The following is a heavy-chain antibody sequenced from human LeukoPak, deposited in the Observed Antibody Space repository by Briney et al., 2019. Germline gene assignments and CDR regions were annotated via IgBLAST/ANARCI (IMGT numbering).Heavy chain of an antibody. D-gene: IGHD1-26*01. V-gene: IGHV4-4*02. CDR1: GGSISSSNW. Sequence: SETLSLTCTVSGGSISSSNWWSWVRQPPGKGLEWIGEIYHSGSTNYNPSLKSRVTISVDKSKNQFSLKLSSVTAAVTAVYYCARVDLGYYIDYWGQGTLVTVSS. CDR2: IYHSGST. CDR3: ARVDLGYYIDY. J-gene: IGHJ4*02.